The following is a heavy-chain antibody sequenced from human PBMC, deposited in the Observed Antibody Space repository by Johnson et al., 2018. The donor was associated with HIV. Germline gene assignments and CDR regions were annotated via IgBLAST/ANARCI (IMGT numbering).Heavy chain of an antibody. Sequence: QVQLVESGGGVVQPGGSLRLSCAASGFTFSSYGMHWVRQAPGKGLEWVAFIRYDGSNKYYADSVKGRFTISRDNAKNSLDLQMNSLRAEDTAVYYCASTGLITYVGAFDIWGQGTMVTVFS. CDR2: IRYDGSNK. J-gene: IGHJ3*02. V-gene: IGHV3-30*02. D-gene: IGHD1-26*01. CDR3: ASTGLITYVGAFDI. CDR1: GFTFSSYG.